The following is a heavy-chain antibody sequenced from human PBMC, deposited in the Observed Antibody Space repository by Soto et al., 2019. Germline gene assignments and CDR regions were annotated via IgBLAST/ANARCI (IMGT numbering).Heavy chain of an antibody. V-gene: IGHV4-30-4*01. CDR2: IYYSGSS. J-gene: IGHJ6*02. D-gene: IGHD5-12*01. CDR3: ARAIVVTVGGMDV. Sequence: QVQLQESGPGLVKPSQTLSLTCTVSGGSISNADYYCSWVRQPLGKGLEWVGYIYYSGSSFFNQSLKSRVSMSKETSKNRFSLRLTSVTAADTDVYYCARAIVVTVGGMDVWGRGTTVTVSS. CDR1: GGSISNADYY.